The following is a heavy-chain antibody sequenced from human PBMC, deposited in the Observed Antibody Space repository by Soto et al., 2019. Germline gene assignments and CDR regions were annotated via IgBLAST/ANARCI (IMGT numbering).Heavy chain of an antibody. J-gene: IGHJ5*02. V-gene: IGHV2-5*02. CDR1: GFSLSTSGVG. CDR3: AHSLIGYYYDSSGSNWFDP. D-gene: IGHD3-22*01. CDR2: IYWDDDK. Sequence: SGPTLVNPTQTLTLTCTFSGFSLSTSGVGVGWIRQPPGKALEWLALIYWDDDKRYSPSLKSRLTITKDPSKNQVVLTMTNMDPVDTATYYCAHSLIGYYYDSSGSNWFDPWGQGTLVTVSS.